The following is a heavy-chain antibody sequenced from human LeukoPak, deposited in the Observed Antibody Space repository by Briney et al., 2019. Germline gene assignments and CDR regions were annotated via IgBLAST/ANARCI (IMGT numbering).Heavy chain of an antibody. Sequence: GGSLRLSCAASGFTFSNYAMTWVRQAPGKGLEWVSGISGSGGRTYYADSVKGRFTISRDNPKNTLYLQMNSLRAEDTAVYYCAKGFSIVVVPAAMSYWGQGTLVTVSS. J-gene: IGHJ4*02. CDR3: AKGFSIVVVPAAMSY. V-gene: IGHV3-23*01. D-gene: IGHD2-2*01. CDR1: GFTFSNYA. CDR2: ISGSGGRT.